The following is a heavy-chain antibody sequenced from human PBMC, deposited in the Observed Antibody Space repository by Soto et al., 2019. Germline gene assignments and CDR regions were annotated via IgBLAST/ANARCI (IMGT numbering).Heavy chain of an antibody. D-gene: IGHD3-9*01. CDR2: INAGNGNT. V-gene: IGHV1-3*01. CDR1: GYTFTSYA. J-gene: IGHJ6*02. Sequence: QVQLVQSGAEVKKPGASVKVSCKASGYTFTSYAMHWVRQAPGQRLEWMGWINAGNGNTKYSQKFQGRVTITRDTSASTSYMEVSSLRSEDTAVYYCARDLIRHYDILTGYYTMANDYYYGMDVWGQGTTVTVSS. CDR3: ARDLIRHYDILTGYYTMANDYYYGMDV.